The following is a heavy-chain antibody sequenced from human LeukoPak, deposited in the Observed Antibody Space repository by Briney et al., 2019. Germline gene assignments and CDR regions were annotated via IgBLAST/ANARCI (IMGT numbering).Heavy chain of an antibody. CDR1: GFTFNRYI. D-gene: IGHD3-9*01. CDR2: ISSSHIDL. J-gene: IGHJ4*02. CDR3: AREHDVLTGGLDY. V-gene: IGHV3-21*01. Sequence: GGSLRLSCAASGFTFNRYIMHWVHQAPGKGREWVSSISSSHIDLKYADSVKGRFTISRNNARNSLSLQMNSLGVDDTATYYCAREHDVLTGGLDYWGQGTLVTVSS.